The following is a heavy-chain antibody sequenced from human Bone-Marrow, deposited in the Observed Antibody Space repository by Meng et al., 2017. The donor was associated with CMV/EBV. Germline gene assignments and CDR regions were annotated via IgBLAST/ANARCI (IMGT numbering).Heavy chain of an antibody. V-gene: IGHV4-38-2*02. J-gene: IGHJ2*01. D-gene: IGHD2-15*01. CDR2: IYHSGST. Sequence: SETLSLTCTVSGYSISSGYYWGWIRQPPGKGLEWIGSIYHSGSTYYNPSLKSRVTISVDTSKNQFSLKLSSVTAADTAVYYCARGEVDWYVDLWGRGTLVTVSS. CDR1: GYSISSGYY. CDR3: ARGEVDWYVDL.